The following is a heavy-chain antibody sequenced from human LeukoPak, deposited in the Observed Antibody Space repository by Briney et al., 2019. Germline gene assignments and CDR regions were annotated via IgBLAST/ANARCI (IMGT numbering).Heavy chain of an antibody. CDR2: ISGDGGST. D-gene: IGHD6-6*01. CDR3: AKDYSSSSPLDY. CDR1: GFTFDDYA. Sequence: PGGSLRLSCGSCGFTFDDYAMHWVRQAPGKGLEWVSLISGDGGSTYYADSVKGRFTISRDNSKNSLHLQMNSLRTEDTALYYCAKDYSSSSPLDYWGQGTLVTVSS. V-gene: IGHV3-43*02. J-gene: IGHJ4*02.